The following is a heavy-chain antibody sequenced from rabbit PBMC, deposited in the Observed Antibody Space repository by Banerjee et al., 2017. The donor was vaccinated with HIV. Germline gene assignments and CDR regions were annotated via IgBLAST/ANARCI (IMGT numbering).Heavy chain of an antibody. Sequence: QEQLEESGGDLVMPEGSLTLTCKASGFDFSSYYSICWVRQAPGKGLEWIACIDAGRSGNTYYASWAKGRFTISKTSSTTVTLQMTSLTAADTATYFCGRDRDGDAGYGSLALWGPGTLVTVS. J-gene: IGHJ4*01. CDR1: GFDFSSYYS. CDR3: GRDRDGDAGYGSLAL. CDR2: IDAGRSGNT. V-gene: IGHV1S45*01. D-gene: IGHD6-1*01.